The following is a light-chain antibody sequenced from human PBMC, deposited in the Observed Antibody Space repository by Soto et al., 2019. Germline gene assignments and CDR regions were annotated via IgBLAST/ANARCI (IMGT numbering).Light chain of an antibody. CDR3: QQRKIYPIS. CDR2: AAS. V-gene: IGKV1-9*01. CDR1: QVISSY. Sequence: DIQLTQSPSFLSASVGDRVTITCRASQVISSYLTWYQQKPGKAPKLLIYAASTLQSCVPSRVSGRGSWTEFTLTISSLQHEEFACYYSQQRKIYPISFGQGKRLAT. J-gene: IGKJ5*01.